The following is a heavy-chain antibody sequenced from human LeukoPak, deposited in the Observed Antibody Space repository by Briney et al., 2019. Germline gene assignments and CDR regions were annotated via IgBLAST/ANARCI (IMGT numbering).Heavy chain of an antibody. J-gene: IGHJ3*02. CDR2: INHSGST. D-gene: IGHD3-22*01. CDR1: GGSFSGYY. CDR3: ASLNAYYYDSSGYRVAFDI. V-gene: IGHV4-34*01. Sequence: SETLSLTCAVYGGSFSGYYWSWIRQPPGKGLEWIGEINHSGSTNYNPSLKSRVTISVDTSKNQFSLKLSSVTAADTAVYYCASLNAYYYDSSGYRVAFDIWGQGTMVTVSS.